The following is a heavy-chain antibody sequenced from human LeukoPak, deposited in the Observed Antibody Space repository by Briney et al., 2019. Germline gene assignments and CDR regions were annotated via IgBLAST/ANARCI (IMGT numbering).Heavy chain of an antibody. D-gene: IGHD1-26*01. Sequence: ASVKVSCKVSGYTLTELSMHWVRQAPGKGLEWMGGFDPEDGETIYAQKSQGRVTMTEDTSTDTAYMELSSLRSEDTAVYYCATDTPYSGSLGAFDYWGQGTLVTVSS. CDR1: GYTLTELS. CDR3: ATDTPYSGSLGAFDY. V-gene: IGHV1-24*01. CDR2: FDPEDGET. J-gene: IGHJ4*02.